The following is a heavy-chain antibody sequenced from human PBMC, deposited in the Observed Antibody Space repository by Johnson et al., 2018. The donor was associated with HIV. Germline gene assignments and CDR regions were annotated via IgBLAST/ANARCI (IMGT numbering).Heavy chain of an antibody. Sequence: QVQLVESGGGLVQPGGSLRLSCAASGFTFSSYAMHWVRQAPGKGLEWAAVISFDGSNKYFADSVKGRFTISRDNSKNTLYLQMNSLRAEDTALYYCARAGYSYGLGAFDIWGQGTMVTVSS. D-gene: IGHD5-18*01. CDR1: GFTFSSYA. CDR3: ARAGYSYGLGAFDI. CDR2: ISFDGSNK. V-gene: IGHV3-30*04. J-gene: IGHJ3*02.